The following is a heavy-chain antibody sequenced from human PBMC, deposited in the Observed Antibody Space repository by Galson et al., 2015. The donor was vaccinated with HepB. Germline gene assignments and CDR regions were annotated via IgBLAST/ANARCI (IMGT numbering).Heavy chain of an antibody. Sequence: SLRLSCAVSGFTLSSYWMSWVRQTPGKGLEWVAHINEDGSERYYVDSVKGRFTISRDNAKNSLFLQINSLRAEDTAVYYCGRSRTALFYWGQGALVTVAS. V-gene: IGHV3-7*03. CDR3: GRSRTALFY. J-gene: IGHJ4*02. CDR1: GFTLSSYW. CDR2: INEDGSER. D-gene: IGHD2-21*02.